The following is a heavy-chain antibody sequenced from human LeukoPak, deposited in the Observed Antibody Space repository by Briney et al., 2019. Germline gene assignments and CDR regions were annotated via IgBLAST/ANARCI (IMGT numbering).Heavy chain of an antibody. CDR2: IIPIFGTA. CDR3: ARDSSQSYYYDSSGYLGGYFDY. CDR1: GGTFSSYA. V-gene: IGHV1-69*13. Sequence: SVKVSCKASGGTFSSYAISWVRQAPGQGLEWMGGIIPIFGTANYAQKFQGRVTITADESTSTAYMELSSLKSEDTAVYYCARDSSQSYYYDSSGYLGGYFDYWGQGTLVTVSS. J-gene: IGHJ4*02. D-gene: IGHD3-22*01.